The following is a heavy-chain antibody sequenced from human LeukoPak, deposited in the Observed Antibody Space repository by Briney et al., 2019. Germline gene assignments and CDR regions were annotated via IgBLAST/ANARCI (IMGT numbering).Heavy chain of an antibody. V-gene: IGHV3-33*08. CDR2: IWYDGSNK. CDR1: GFTFRDYW. J-gene: IGHJ4*02. Sequence: PGGSLRLSCAASGFTFRDYWMTWVRQAPGKGLEWVAVIWYDGSNKYYADSVKGRFTISRDNSKNTLYLQMNSLRAEDTAVYYCARDSGYSGYDYGYFDYWGQGTLVTVSS. D-gene: IGHD5-12*01. CDR3: ARDSGYSGYDYGYFDY.